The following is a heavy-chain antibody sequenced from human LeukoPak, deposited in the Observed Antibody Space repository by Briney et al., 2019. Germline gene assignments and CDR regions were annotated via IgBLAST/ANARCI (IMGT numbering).Heavy chain of an antibody. CDR2: ISGSGGST. CDR1: GFPFRNFG. V-gene: IGHV3-23*01. CDR3: ARAGDILAGLNKNFYAMDV. D-gene: IGHD3-9*01. J-gene: IGHJ6*02. Sequence: GGSLRLSCAGTGFPFRNFGMSWVRQAPGKGLEWVSAISGSGGSTYYADSVKGRFSISRDDSKHTLSLQMDSLGAEDTASYYCARAGDILAGLNKNFYAMDVWGQGTTVTVSS.